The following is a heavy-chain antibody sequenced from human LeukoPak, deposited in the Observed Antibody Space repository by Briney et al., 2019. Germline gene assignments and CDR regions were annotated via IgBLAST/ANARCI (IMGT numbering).Heavy chain of an antibody. CDR2: IYYSGST. J-gene: IGHJ4*02. D-gene: IGHD3-10*01. V-gene: IGHV4-39*07. Sequence: SETLSLTCTVSGGSTSSSSYYWGWLRQPPGKGLEWIGSIYYSGSTYYNPSLKSRVTISVDTSNNQFSLKLSSVTAADTAVYYCARDSGGAYPPYYFDYWGQGTLVTVSS. CDR3: ARDSGGAYPPYYFDY. CDR1: GGSTSSSSYY.